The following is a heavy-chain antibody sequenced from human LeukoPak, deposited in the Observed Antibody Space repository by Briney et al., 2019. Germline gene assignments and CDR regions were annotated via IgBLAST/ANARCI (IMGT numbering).Heavy chain of an antibody. CDR2: ISGGSDSI. D-gene: IGHD3-22*01. J-gene: IGHJ3*02. Sequence: GGSLRLSCAASGFTFSDHPMNWVRQAPGEGLEWVSYISGGSDSIYYADSVKGRFTISRDNAKNSLYLQMNSLRAEDTAVYYCASFYDKGSNDAFDIWGQGTMVTVSS. V-gene: IGHV3-48*04. CDR3: ASFYDKGSNDAFDI. CDR1: GFTFSDHP.